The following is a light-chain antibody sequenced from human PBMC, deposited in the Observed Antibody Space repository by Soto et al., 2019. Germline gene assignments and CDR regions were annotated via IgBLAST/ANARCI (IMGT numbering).Light chain of an antibody. J-gene: IGLJ1*01. CDR2: EVV. CDR1: KNDIGVYDF. CDR3: KSYAGSNTYV. Sequence: QSVLTQPPSASGSPGQSVTISCTGTKNDIGVYDFVSWYQHHPVKAPRLIIYEVVQRPSGVPDRFSGSKSGNTASLTVSGLQAADEADYFCKSYAGSNTYVFGSGTKVTVL. V-gene: IGLV2-8*01.